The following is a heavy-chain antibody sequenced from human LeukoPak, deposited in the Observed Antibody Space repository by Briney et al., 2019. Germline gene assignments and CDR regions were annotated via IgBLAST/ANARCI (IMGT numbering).Heavy chain of an antibody. CDR2: IYYSGST. CDR1: GGSISSGGYY. J-gene: IGHJ4*02. V-gene: IGHV4-31*03. D-gene: IGHD4-23*01. CDR3: ASTDYGGYFDY. Sequence: PSQTLSLACTVSGGSISSGGYYWSWIRQHPGKGLEWIGYIYYSGSTYYNPSLKSRVTISVDTSKNQFSLKLCSVTAADTAVYYCASTDYGGYFDYWGQGTLVTVSS.